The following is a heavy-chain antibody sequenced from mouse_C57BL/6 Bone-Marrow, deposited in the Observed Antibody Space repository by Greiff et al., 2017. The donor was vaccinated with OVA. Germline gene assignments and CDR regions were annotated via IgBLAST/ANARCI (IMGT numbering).Heavy chain of an antibody. CDR2: IRRQSSNYAK. V-gene: IGHV10-3*01. Sequence: EVKLQESGGGLVQPKGSLKLSCAASGFTFNTYAMHWVRPAPGKGLEWVARIRRQSSNYAKYYADTVKDRFNITRDDSQSMLYQQMNNLKTKDTAMYYCVRDQDNWDVGFAYWGQGTLVTVSA. D-gene: IGHD4-1*01. J-gene: IGHJ3*01. CDR3: VRDQDNWDVGFAY. CDR1: GFTFNTYA.